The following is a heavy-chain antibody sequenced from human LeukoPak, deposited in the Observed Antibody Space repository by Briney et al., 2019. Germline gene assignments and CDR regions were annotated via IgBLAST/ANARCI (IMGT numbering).Heavy chain of an antibody. V-gene: IGHV5-51*01. CDR2: IYPGDSDT. Sequence: GESLKISCKGSGYSFTSYWIGWVRQMPGKGLEWMGIIYPGDSDTRYSPSFQGQVTISADKSISTAYLQWSSLKASDTAMYYCARAPKCQLLYEAHYYYGMDVWGQGTTVTVSS. CDR3: ARAPKCQLLYEAHYYYGMDV. CDR1: GYSFTSYW. D-gene: IGHD2-2*02. J-gene: IGHJ6*02.